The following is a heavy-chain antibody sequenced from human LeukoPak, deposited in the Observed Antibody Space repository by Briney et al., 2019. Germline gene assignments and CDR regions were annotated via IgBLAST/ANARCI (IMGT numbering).Heavy chain of an antibody. V-gene: IGHV4-59*01. CDR1: GGSISNYY. Sequence: PSETLSLTCTVSGGSISNYYWTWIRQPPGKGLEWIGYIYNSGSTNYNPSLKSRVTISVDTSENQFSLHLNSVTAADTAVYYCASHTTTNKRSAFAIWGQGTMVTVS. J-gene: IGHJ3*02. CDR3: ASHTTTNKRSAFAI. CDR2: IYNSGST. D-gene: IGHD2/OR15-2a*01.